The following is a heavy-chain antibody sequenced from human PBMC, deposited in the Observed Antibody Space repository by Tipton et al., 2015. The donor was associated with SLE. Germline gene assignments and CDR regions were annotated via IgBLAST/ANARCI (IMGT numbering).Heavy chain of an antibody. CDR3: AKDQAVAGRMGYYYYGMDV. J-gene: IGHJ6*02. V-gene: IGHV3-74*03. D-gene: IGHD6-19*01. Sequence: SLRLSCAASGFTFTNSWMHWVRQAPGKGLVWVSRISDGSSTTYADSVRGRFTISRDNAKNTLYLQMNSLRAEDTAVYYCAKDQAVAGRMGYYYYGMDVWGQGTTVTVSS. CDR1: GFTFTNSW. CDR2: ISDGSST.